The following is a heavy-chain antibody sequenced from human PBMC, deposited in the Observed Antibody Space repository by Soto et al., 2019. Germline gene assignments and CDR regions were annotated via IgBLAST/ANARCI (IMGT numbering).Heavy chain of an antibody. Sequence: ASVKVSCKASGYTFTGYYMHWVRQAPGQGLEWMGWINPNSGGTNYAQKFQGWVTMTRDTSISTAYMELSRLRSDDTAVYYCAREGNWGPSNFDYWGQGTLVTVSS. V-gene: IGHV1-2*04. CDR2: INPNSGGT. CDR1: GYTFTGYY. J-gene: IGHJ4*02. CDR3: AREGNWGPSNFDY. D-gene: IGHD7-27*01.